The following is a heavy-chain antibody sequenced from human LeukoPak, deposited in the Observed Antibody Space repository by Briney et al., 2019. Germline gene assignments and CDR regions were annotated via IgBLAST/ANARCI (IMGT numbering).Heavy chain of an antibody. D-gene: IGHD3-10*01. J-gene: IGHJ4*02. CDR1: GFSLSTSGMR. Sequence: SGPALVKPTQTLTLTCTFSGFSLSTSGMRVSWIRQPPGKALEGLARIDWDDDNFYSTSLTTRLTISKDTSKNQVVLTMTNMDPVDTATYYCARSHYYGSGSYTFDYWGQGTLVTVSS. CDR2: IDWDDDN. CDR3: ARSHYYGSGSYTFDY. V-gene: IGHV2-70*04.